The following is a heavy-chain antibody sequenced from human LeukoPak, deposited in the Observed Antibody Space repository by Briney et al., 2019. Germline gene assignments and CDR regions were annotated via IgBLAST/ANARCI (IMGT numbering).Heavy chain of an antibody. D-gene: IGHD3-3*01. CDR1: GFTFSSYS. CDR3: ARVRKEWSGRLNYFDY. J-gene: IGHJ4*02. V-gene: IGHV3-48*01. Sequence: HSGGSLRLSCAASGFTFSSYSMNWVRQAPGKGLEWVSSISSSSSTIYYAASVKGRFTISRDNAKNSLYLQMNSLRAEDTAVYYCARVRKEWSGRLNYFDYWGQGTLVTVSS. CDR2: ISSSSSTI.